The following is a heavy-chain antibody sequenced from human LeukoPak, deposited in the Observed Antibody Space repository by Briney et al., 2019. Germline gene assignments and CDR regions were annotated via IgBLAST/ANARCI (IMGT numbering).Heavy chain of an antibody. CDR3: AKGTGSSGWRYYFDY. Sequence: GGSLRLSCATSGITFSNCAMSWVRQAPGEGLEWVSTISSSGGSTYYADSVKGRFTTSRDNSKNTVYLQMSSLRAEDAAVYFCAKGTGSSGWRYYFDYWGQGTLVTVSS. CDR1: GITFSNCA. D-gene: IGHD6-19*01. J-gene: IGHJ4*02. V-gene: IGHV3-23*01. CDR2: ISSSGGST.